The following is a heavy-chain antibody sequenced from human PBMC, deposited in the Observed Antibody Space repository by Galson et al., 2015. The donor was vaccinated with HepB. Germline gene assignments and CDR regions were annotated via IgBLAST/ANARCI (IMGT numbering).Heavy chain of an antibody. Sequence: SVKVSCKASGYTFTSYYMHWVRQAPGQGLEWMGIINPSGGSTSYAQKFQGRVTMTRDTSTSTVYMELSSLRFEDTAVYYCARSPPLHAFDIWGQGTMVTVSS. CDR1: GYTFTSYY. J-gene: IGHJ3*02. D-gene: IGHD1-26*01. CDR3: ARSPPLHAFDI. V-gene: IGHV1-46*01. CDR2: INPSGGST.